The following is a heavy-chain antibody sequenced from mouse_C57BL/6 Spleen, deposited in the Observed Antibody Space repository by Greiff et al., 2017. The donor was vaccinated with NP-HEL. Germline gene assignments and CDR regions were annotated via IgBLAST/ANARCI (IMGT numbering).Heavy chain of an antibody. Sequence: QVQLQQSGAELVKPGASVKMSCKASGYTFTSYWITWVKQRPGQGLEWIGDIYPGSGSTNYNEKFKSKATLTVDTSSSTAYMQLSSLTSEDSAVYYCARGVMEPTADAYWGQGTLVTVSA. D-gene: IGHD2-1*01. J-gene: IGHJ3*01. CDR1: GYTFTSYW. CDR3: ARGVMEPTADAY. V-gene: IGHV1-55*01. CDR2: IYPGSGST.